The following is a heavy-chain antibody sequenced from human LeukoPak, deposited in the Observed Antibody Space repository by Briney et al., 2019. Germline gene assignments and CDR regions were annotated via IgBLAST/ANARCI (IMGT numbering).Heavy chain of an antibody. V-gene: IGHV3-33*01. CDR2: IWYDGSNK. CDR1: GFTFSSYG. CDR3: ARSGYCSSTSCLYYYGMDV. D-gene: IGHD2-2*01. J-gene: IGHJ6*02. Sequence: GGSLRLSCAASGFTFSSYGMHWVRQAPGKGLEWVAVIWYDGSNKYYADSVKGRFTISRDNSKNTLYLQMNSLRAEDTAVYYCARSGYCSSTSCLYYYGMDVWGQGTTVTVSS.